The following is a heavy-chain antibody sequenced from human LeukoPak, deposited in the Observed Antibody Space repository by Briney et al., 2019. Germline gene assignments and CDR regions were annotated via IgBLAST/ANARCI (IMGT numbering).Heavy chain of an antibody. CDR1: GFSPRDYY. Sequence: GGALRLSCAASGFSPRDYYMSSIRPAPGEGLGWGSYISSSGSTVYYADPVKGRFTISRDNAKNSLYLQMNSLRAEDTAVYYCARDVAAAGSGVDYWGQGTLVTVSS. CDR3: ARDVAAAGSGVDY. CDR2: ISSSGSTV. J-gene: IGHJ4*02. D-gene: IGHD6-13*01. V-gene: IGHV3-11*01.